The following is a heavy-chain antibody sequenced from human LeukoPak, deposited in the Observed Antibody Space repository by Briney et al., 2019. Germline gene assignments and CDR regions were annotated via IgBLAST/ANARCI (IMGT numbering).Heavy chain of an antibody. D-gene: IGHD6-19*01. CDR2: INHSGST. CDR3: ARGADIAVAGEYFQH. V-gene: IGHV4-34*01. CDR1: GGSFSGYY. J-gene: IGHJ1*01. Sequence: SETLSLTCAVYGGSFSGYYWSWIRQPPGKGLEWIGEINHSGSTNYNPSLKSRVTISVDTSKNQFSLKLSSVTAADTAVYYCARGADIAVAGEYFQHWGQGTLVTVSS.